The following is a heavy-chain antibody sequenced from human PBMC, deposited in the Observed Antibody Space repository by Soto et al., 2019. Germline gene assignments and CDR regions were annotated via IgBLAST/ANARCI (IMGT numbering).Heavy chain of an antibody. Sequence: GGSLRLSCEVSGFTFNNYAYPWVRKAPGTGLEWLAVISFDGSNKFYADSVKGRFTISRDNSKNTVFLQMTSLRPDDRAVYYCARERVLMLEVVTPYLDFWGPGTLVTVSS. J-gene: IGHJ4*02. V-gene: IGHV3-30-3*01. CDR1: GFTFNNYA. D-gene: IGHD3-16*01. CDR3: ARERVLMLEVVTPYLDF. CDR2: ISFDGSNK.